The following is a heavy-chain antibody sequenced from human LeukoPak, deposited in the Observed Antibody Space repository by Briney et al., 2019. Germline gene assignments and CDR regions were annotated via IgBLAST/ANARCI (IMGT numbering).Heavy chain of an antibody. CDR1: GGTFSSYA. CDR3: ARGSSEYCSGGSCYVFTSGYYYYYYGMDA. J-gene: IGHJ6*02. CDR2: IIPIFGTA. V-gene: IGHV1-69*13. D-gene: IGHD2-15*01. Sequence: ASVKVSCKASGGTFSSYAISWVRQAPGQGLEWMGGIIPIFGTANYAQKFQGRVTITADESTSTAYMELSSLRSEDTAVYYCARGSSEYCSGGSCYVFTSGYYYYYYGMDAWGQGTTVTVSS.